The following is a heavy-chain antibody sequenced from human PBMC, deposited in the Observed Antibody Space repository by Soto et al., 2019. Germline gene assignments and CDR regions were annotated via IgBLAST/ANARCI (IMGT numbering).Heavy chain of an antibody. V-gene: IGHV4-39*01. D-gene: IGHD1-26*01. CDR3: ASLGATRYYYYGMDV. J-gene: IGHJ6*02. CDR2: IYYSGST. CDR1: GGSISSSSYY. Sequence: WETLSLTCTVSGGSISSSSYYWGWIRQPPGKGLEWIGSIYYSGSTYYNPSLKSRVTISVDTSKNQFSLRLSSVAAADTAVYYCASLGATRYYYYGMDVWGQGTTVTVSS.